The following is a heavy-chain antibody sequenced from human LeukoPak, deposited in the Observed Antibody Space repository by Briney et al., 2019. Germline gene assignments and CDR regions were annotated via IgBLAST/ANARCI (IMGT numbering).Heavy chain of an antibody. Sequence: ASVKVSCTASGYTFTSYYMHWVRQAPGQGLEWMGIINPSGVSTIYAQKFQGRVTMTRDTSTSTVYMELSSLRSEDTAVYYCARDPLIRGYSYGYDYWGQGTLVTVSS. CDR1: GYTFTSYY. CDR2: INPSGVST. D-gene: IGHD5-18*01. V-gene: IGHV1-46*01. J-gene: IGHJ4*02. CDR3: ARDPLIRGYSYGYDY.